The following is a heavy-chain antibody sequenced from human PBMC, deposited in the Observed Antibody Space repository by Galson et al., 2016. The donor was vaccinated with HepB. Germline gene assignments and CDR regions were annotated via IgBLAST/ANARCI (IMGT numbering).Heavy chain of an antibody. CDR1: GFTFGDFA. J-gene: IGHJ1*01. CDR3: AKATSSSAYGSRYFQH. Sequence: SLRLSCAASGFTFGDFAIHWVRQAPGKGLEWVSGISWNSGRLTYTDSVKGRFTISRDNAKNSLYLQMDSLRPDDTAFYYCAKATSSSAYGSRYFQHWGQGTLVTVSS. CDR2: ISWNSGRL. V-gene: IGHV3-9*01. D-gene: IGHD4-17*01.